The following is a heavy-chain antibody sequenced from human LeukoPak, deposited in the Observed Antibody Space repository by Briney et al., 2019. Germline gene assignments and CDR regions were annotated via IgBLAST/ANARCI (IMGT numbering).Heavy chain of an antibody. CDR3: ARDGVGYCSSTSCYGVFDYYYYMDV. V-gene: IGHV4-39*07. D-gene: IGHD2-2*01. CDR1: GGSTSSSSYY. Sequence: SETLSLTCTVSGGSTSSSSYYSGWIRQPPGKGLEWIGGIYYSVSTYYNPSLNSRVTISVDTSKNQFCLKLSSVTAADKAVYYCARDGVGYCSSTSCYGVFDYYYYMDVWGKGTTVTISS. J-gene: IGHJ6*03. CDR2: IYYSVST.